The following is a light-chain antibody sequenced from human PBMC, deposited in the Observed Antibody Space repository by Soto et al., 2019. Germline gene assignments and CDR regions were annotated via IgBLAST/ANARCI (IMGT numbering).Light chain of an antibody. CDR1: SRDVGSYSL. J-gene: IGLJ1*01. CDR2: EDI. V-gene: IGLV2-23*01. Sequence: QSVLTQPASVSGAPGQSITISCTGNSRDVGSYSLLSWYQHHPGKAPKLIIYEDIKGPSGVSNRFSGSKSGNTASLRISGLQAEXEADYYCYTYAGGSTYLFGTGTKVTVL. CDR3: YTYAGGSTYL.